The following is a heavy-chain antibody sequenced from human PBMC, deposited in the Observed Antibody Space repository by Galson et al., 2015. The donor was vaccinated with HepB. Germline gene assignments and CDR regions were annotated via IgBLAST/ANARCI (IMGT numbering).Heavy chain of an antibody. D-gene: IGHD3-10*01. CDR2: ISYDGSNK. V-gene: IGHV3-30*03. Sequence: LRLSCAASGFTFSNAWMNWVRQAPGKGLEWVADISYDGSNKDYADSVKGRFTISRDNSKNTLYLQMNSLRAEDTAVYYCATDRVSSRTWGGYYGSGNPDVWGQGTTVTVSS. J-gene: IGHJ6*02. CDR1: GFTFSNAW. CDR3: ATDRVSSRTWGGYYGSGNPDV.